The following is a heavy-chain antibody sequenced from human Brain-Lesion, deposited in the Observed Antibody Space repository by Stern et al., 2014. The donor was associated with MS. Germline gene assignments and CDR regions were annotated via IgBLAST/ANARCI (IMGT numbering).Heavy chain of an antibody. CDR2: IWPGDSDT. J-gene: IGHJ4*02. CDR3: ARRGDSSSSGFDY. Sequence: VQLGQSGAEVKKPGESLKISCKGSGYRFTSNWIGWVRQMPGKGLEWMGIIWPGDSDTRYSPSVQGQVTISADKSISTAYLQWSSLQASDTAMYYCARRGDSSSSGFDYWGQGTLVIVSS. V-gene: IGHV5-51*01. CDR1: GYRFTSNW. D-gene: IGHD6-6*01.